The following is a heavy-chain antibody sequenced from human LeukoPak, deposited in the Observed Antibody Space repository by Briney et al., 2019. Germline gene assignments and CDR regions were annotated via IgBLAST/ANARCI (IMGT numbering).Heavy chain of an antibody. CDR3: ARLPTGYYPDF. CDR1: GQNLRTHY. CDR2: IDPSDSYS. J-gene: IGHJ4*02. V-gene: IGHV5-10-1*01. D-gene: IGHD3-9*01. Sequence: GESLRISCADSGQNLRTHYINWLRQMPEKGLECMGRIDPSDSYSDYSPSFQGHVTMTADKSTNTAYLQWNSLKTSDTAMYYCARLPTGYYPDFWGQGTLVTVSS.